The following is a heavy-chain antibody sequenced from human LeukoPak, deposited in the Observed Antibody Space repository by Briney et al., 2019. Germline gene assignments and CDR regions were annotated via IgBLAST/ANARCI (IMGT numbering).Heavy chain of an antibody. D-gene: IGHD3-22*01. CDR1: GFTFSSYW. Sequence: PGGSLRLSCAASGFTFSSYWMSWVRQAPGKGLEWVANIKQDGSEKYYVDSVKGRFTISRDNAKNSLYLQMNSLRAEDTALYYCARRTDDYDSSGYTGVYWFDPWGQGTLVTVSS. CDR2: IKQDGSEK. J-gene: IGHJ5*02. CDR3: ARRTDDYDSSGYTGVYWFDP. V-gene: IGHV3-7*03.